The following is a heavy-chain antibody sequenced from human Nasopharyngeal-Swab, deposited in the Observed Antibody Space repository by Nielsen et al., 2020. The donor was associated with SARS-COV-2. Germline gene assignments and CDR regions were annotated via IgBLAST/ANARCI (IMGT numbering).Heavy chain of an antibody. CDR1: GFTFSNAW. V-gene: IGHV3-15*07. CDR3: AYRARGGYYMDV. D-gene: IGHD3-10*01. Sequence: SCAASGFTFSNAWMNWVRQAPGKGLEWVGRIKSKTDGGTTDYAAPVKGRFTISRDDSKDMVFLQMNSLKTEDTAVYYCAYRARGGYYMDVWGKGTTVTVSS. J-gene: IGHJ6*03. CDR2: IKSKTDGGTT.